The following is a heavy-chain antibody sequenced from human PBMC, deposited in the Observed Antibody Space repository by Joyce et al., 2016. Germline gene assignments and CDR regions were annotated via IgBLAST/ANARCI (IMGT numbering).Heavy chain of an antibody. CDR2: IYPDDSDT. D-gene: IGHD2-21*02. CDR3: ARSGSGVTGRVDY. Sequence: EVQLVQSGAEVKKPGESLKISCKGSGYAFTAYWIGWVHQMSGKGLEWMGLIYPDDSDTKYSPSFQGQVTMSVDKSSNTAYLQWTSLDASDTAVYYCARSGSGVTGRVDYWGQGTLVTVSS. V-gene: IGHV5-51*07. J-gene: IGHJ4*02. CDR1: GYAFTAYW.